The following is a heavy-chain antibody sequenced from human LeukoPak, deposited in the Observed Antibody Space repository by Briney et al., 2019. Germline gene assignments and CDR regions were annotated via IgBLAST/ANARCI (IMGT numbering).Heavy chain of an antibody. CDR2: ISSNSWDT. Sequence: GGSLRLSCAASGLTFSDYYMSWIRQAPGKGLEWVSYISSNSWDTYYADSVKGRFTISRDNAKNSLSLQMNSLRAEDTAVYYCARGHYGLNVWGRGTTVTVSS. V-gene: IGHV3-11*05. J-gene: IGHJ6*02. CDR3: ARGHYGLNV. CDR1: GLTFSDYY.